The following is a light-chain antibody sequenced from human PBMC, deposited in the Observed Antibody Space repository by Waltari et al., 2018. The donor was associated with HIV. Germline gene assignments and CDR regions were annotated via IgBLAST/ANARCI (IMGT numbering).Light chain of an antibody. Sequence: QTVVIQEPSFSVSPGGTVTLPCGLDSGPVCPSYYPSWYQQTPGQPPRTLIYSTDTRPSGVPDRFSGSILGNKAALTITGAQADDESVYYCVLYMGSGRMFGGGTKLTVL. CDR2: STD. CDR1: SGPVCPSYY. CDR3: VLYMGSGRM. J-gene: IGLJ3*02. V-gene: IGLV8-61*01.